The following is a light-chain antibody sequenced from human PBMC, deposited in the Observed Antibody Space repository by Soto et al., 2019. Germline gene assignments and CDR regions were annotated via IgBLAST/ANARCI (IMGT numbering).Light chain of an antibody. Sequence: DIQMTQSPSSLSASVGDRVPIPCQASQDISNYINWYQQKPGKPPTLLMHGASTLQSGVPTRFSGSGSGTEFTLTISSLQPEDVAVYYCQRYNSAPRTFGQGTKVDIK. CDR3: QRYNSAPRT. J-gene: IGKJ1*01. CDR1: QDISNY. CDR2: GAS. V-gene: IGKV1-27*01.